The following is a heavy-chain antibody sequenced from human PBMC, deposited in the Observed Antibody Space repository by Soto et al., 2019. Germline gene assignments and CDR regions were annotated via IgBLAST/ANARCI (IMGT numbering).Heavy chain of an antibody. V-gene: IGHV4-39*01. CDR3: ARWHIVPRLFLYPYDY. D-gene: IGHD6-6*01. Sequence: PSETLSLTCTVSGASISSSSFYWGWIRQPPGKGLESIANIYYDGSTYYNPSLKSRVTISFDTSKNQFSLKLSSVTAADTAVYYCARWHIVPRLFLYPYDYWGQGTPVNVS. J-gene: IGHJ4*02. CDR1: GASISSSSFY. CDR2: IYYDGST.